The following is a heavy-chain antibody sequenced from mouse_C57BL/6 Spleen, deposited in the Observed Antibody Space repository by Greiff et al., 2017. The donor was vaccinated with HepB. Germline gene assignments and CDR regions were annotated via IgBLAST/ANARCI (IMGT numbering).Heavy chain of an antibody. J-gene: IGHJ1*03. CDR2: INPSNGGT. V-gene: IGHV1-53*01. CDR3: ARLDYYGSSYVNFDV. D-gene: IGHD1-1*01. CDR1: GYTFTSYW. Sequence: QVQLQQSGTELVKPGASVKLSCKASGYTFTSYWMHWVKQRPGQGLEWIGNINPSNGGTNYNEKFKSKATLTVDKSSSTAYMQLSSLTSEDSAVYYCARLDYYGSSYVNFDVWGTGTTVTVSS.